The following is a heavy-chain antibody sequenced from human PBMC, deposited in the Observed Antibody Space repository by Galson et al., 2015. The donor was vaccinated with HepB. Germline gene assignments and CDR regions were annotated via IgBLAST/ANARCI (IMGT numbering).Heavy chain of an antibody. D-gene: IGHD3-22*01. J-gene: IGHJ5*02. V-gene: IGHV1-3*01. CDR3: ARLAYYYDSSGYYQRRGYNWFDP. CDR1: GYTFTSYA. CDR2: INAGNGNT. Sequence: SVKVSCKASGYTFTSYAMHWVRQAPGQRLEWMGWINAGNGNTKYSQKFQGRVTITRDTSASTAYMELSSLRSEDTAVYYCARLAYYYDSSGYYQRRGYNWFDPRGQGTLVTVSS.